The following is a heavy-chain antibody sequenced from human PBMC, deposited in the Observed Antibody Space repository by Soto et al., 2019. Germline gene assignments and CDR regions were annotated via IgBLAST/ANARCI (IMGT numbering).Heavy chain of an antibody. J-gene: IGHJ5*02. V-gene: IGHV1-2*02. CDR2: INPNSGGT. Sequence: ASVKVSCKASGYTFTGYYMHWVRQAPGQGLEWMGWINPNSGGTNYAQKLQGRFTMTTDTSTSTAYMELRSLRSDDTAVYYCARASGSSYWFDPWGQGTLVTVSS. CDR3: ARASGSSYWFDP. D-gene: IGHD1-26*01. CDR1: GYTFTGYY.